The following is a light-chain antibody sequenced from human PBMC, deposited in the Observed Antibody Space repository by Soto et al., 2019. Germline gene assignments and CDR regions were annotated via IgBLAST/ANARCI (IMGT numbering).Light chain of an antibody. CDR3: QKYDDVPQ. CDR1: QDITNH. J-gene: IGKJ3*01. Sequence: DIQMTQSPSSLSASVGDTVTITCQASQDITNHLNWYQQKPGKAPNLLIYDASHLETGVPSRFNGSGSGTYFTLTISSLQPEDIATYYCQKYDDVPQFGPGTKVDF. CDR2: DAS. V-gene: IGKV1-33*01.